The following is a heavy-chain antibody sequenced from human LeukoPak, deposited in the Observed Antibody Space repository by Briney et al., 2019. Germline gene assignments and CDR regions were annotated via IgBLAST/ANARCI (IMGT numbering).Heavy chain of an antibody. J-gene: IGHJ4*02. CDR2: INWNSDSI. D-gene: IGHD2-21*01. Sequence: PGGSLRLSCAVSGFTFDDYAMHWVRQVPGKGLEWVSGINWNSDSIGYADSVKGRFTTSRDNARNTLYLQMNSLRAEDTAVYFCARDQSYYGVWGQGTLVTVSS. V-gene: IGHV3-9*01. CDR3: ARDQSYYGV. CDR1: GFTFDDYA.